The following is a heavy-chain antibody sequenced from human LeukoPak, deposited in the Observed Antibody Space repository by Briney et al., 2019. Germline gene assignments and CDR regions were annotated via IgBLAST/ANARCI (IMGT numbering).Heavy chain of an antibody. CDR2: IYYSGST. Sequence: SGTLSLTCAVSGGSTSSYYWSWIRQPPGKGLEWIGYIYYSGSTNYNPSLKSRVTISVDTSKNQFSLKLSSVTAADTAVYYCAREGSSGIDPKDAFDIWGQGTMVTVSS. CDR1: GGSTSSYY. V-gene: IGHV4-59*01. CDR3: AREGSSGIDPKDAFDI. J-gene: IGHJ3*02. D-gene: IGHD3-10*01.